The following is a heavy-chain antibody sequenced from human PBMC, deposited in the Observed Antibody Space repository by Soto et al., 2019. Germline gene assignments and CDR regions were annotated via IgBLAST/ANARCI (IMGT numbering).Heavy chain of an antibody. CDR1: GFTFSSYG. D-gene: IGHD6-6*01. Sequence: PGGSLRLSCAASGFTFSSYGMHWVRQAPGKGLEWVAVISYDGSNKYYADSVKGRFTISRDNSKNTLYLQMNSLRAEDTAVYYCAKAGSSSPGNFDYWGQGTLVTVSS. J-gene: IGHJ4*02. CDR3: AKAGSSSPGNFDY. V-gene: IGHV3-30*18. CDR2: ISYDGSNK.